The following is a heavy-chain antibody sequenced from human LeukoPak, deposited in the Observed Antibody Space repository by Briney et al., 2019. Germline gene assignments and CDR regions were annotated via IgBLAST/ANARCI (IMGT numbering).Heavy chain of an antibody. J-gene: IGHJ6*02. CDR1: GYTFTSYD. CDR3: ARGVLYYYYYFVMDV. CDR2: MNPNSGNT. V-gene: IGHV1-8*01. Sequence: ASVKVSCKASGYTFTSYDINWARQATGQGLEWMGWMNPNSGNTGYAQKFQGRVTMTRNTSTSTAYMELSSLRSEDTPVYYCARGVLYYYYYFVMDVWGQGTTVTVSS.